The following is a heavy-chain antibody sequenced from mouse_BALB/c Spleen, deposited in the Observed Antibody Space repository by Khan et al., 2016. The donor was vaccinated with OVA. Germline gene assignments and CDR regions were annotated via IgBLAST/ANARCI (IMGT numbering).Heavy chain of an antibody. CDR2: IIYTGYT. Sequence: VQLKESGPSLVKPSQTLSLTCSVTGDSITTGYWNWIRKFPGNKLEYMGYIIYTGYTYYNPSLKSRISITRHTSNNQYYLQLNSVTDEDTATYDCASTTYRYAFVYWGQGTLVTVSA. V-gene: IGHV3-8*02. CDR1: GDSITTGY. J-gene: IGHJ3*01. CDR3: ASTTYRYAFVY. D-gene: IGHD2-14*01.